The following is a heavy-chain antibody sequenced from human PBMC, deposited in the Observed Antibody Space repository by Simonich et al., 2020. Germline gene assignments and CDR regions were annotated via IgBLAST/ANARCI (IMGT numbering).Heavy chain of an antibody. CDR1: GYTFTGYY. Sequence: QVQLVQSGAEVKKPGASVKVSCKASGYTFTGYYMHWVRQAPGQGLGGMGWLKPNSGGTNYAQKFQGRVTMTRETSISTAYMELSRLRADDTAVYYCARVRFEAFDICGQGTMVTVSS. CDR2: LKPNSGGT. J-gene: IGHJ3*02. V-gene: IGHV1-2*02. CDR3: ARVRFEAFDI.